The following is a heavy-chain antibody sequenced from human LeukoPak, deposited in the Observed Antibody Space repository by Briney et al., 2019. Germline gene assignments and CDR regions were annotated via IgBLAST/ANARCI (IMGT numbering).Heavy chain of an antibody. CDR1: GYTFTVYY. V-gene: IGHV1-2*02. Sequence: ASVRVSYKASGYTFTVYYMHWVRQAPGQGREGMGWINPNSGGTNYAQKFQGRVTMPRDTSISTAYMELSRLRSDDTAVYYCARGRGELTLYLDYWGQGTLVTVSS. CDR3: ARGRGELTLYLDY. D-gene: IGHD1-26*01. CDR2: INPNSGGT. J-gene: IGHJ4*02.